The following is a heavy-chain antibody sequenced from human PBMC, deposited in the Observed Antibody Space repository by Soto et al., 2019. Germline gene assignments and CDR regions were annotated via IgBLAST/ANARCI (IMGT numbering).Heavy chain of an antibody. CDR1: GGTFSSYA. D-gene: IGHD2-15*01. CDR3: ARGDRDDYCSGGSCYLLDY. J-gene: IGHJ4*02. CDR2: IITIFGQA. V-gene: IGHV1-69*06. Sequence: QVQLVQSGAEGKKPGSSVKVSCKASGGTFSSYAISWVRQAPGQGLEWRGGIITIFGQANYAQKFQGRVTITADKSTSTAYMELSSLRSEDTAVYYCARGDRDDYCSGGSCYLLDYWGQGTLVTVSS.